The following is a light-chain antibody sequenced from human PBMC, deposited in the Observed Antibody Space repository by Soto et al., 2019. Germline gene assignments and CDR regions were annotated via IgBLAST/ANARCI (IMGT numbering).Light chain of an antibody. Sequence: DIVMTQSPDSLAVSLGERATINCKSSQSLLYTSNNKNYLAWYQQKPGQPPKLLIYWASTRESGVPDRFSGRGSGTDFTLTISSLQAEDVAVFYCQQYYNTPYTFGQGTKLEIK. CDR3: QQYYNTPYT. CDR1: QSLLYTSNNKNY. J-gene: IGKJ2*01. V-gene: IGKV4-1*01. CDR2: WAS.